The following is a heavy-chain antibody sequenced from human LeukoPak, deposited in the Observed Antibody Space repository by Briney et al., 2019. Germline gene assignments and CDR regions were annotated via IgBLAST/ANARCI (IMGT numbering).Heavy chain of an antibody. V-gene: IGHV3-23*01. J-gene: IGHJ4*02. D-gene: IGHD6-13*01. CDR1: GFXFSGYA. CDR3: AKDYGPKQLVFFDS. Sequence: GGSLRLSCVDPGFXFSGYALSRVRHTPGKGLEWVSSISENGGTTFYADSVKGRFTITRDNSKNTLYVQLNSLRGEDTAVYYCAKDYGPKQLVFFDSWGQGTLVTVSS. CDR2: ISENGGTT.